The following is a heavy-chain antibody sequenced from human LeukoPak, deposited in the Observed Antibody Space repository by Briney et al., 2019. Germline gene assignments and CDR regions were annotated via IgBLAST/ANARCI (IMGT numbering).Heavy chain of an antibody. CDR3: ARGVVPAAPGDYYMDV. CDR1: GGSFSGYY. Sequence: SETLSLTCAVYGGSFSGYYWSWLRQPPGKGLEWIGEINHSGSTNYNPSLKSRVTISVDTSKNQFSLKLSSVTAADTAVYYCARGVVPAAPGDYYMDVWGKGTTVTVSS. CDR2: INHSGST. D-gene: IGHD2-2*01. V-gene: IGHV4-34*01. J-gene: IGHJ6*03.